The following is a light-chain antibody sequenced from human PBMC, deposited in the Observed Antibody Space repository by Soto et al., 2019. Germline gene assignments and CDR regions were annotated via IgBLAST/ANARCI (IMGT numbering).Light chain of an antibody. CDR2: DVS. CDR1: LNVGGS. V-gene: IGKV3-11*01. CDR3: QHGGT. J-gene: IGKJ2*01. Sequence: EVVLTQSPATLSLSPGEGATLSCRASLNVGGSLAWYQQRPGQTPRLLIYDVSKRAAGIPARFSGSGSGTDLTLTITSLASEDFAVYYCQHGGTFGQGTKVDI.